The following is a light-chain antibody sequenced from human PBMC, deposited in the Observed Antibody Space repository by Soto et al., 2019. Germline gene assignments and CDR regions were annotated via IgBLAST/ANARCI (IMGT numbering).Light chain of an antibody. J-gene: IGLJ1*01. CDR1: SSNIGAGYD. CDR3: QSYDSSLSGYV. CDR2: GNN. Sequence: QAVRTQPPSVSGDPGQGVAISSTGSSSNIGAGYDVHWYQQLPGTAPKLLIYGNNNRPSGVPDRFSGSKSGTSASLAITGLQAEDEADYYCQSYDSSLSGYVFGTGTKVTVL. V-gene: IGLV1-40*01.